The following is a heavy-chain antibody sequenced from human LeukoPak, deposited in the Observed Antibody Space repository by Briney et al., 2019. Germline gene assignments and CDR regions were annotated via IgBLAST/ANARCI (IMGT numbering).Heavy chain of an antibody. Sequence: GGSLRLSCAASGFNFDDYAMDWVRQAPGRGLEWVSLISGDGGITYYADFVKGRFTISRDNSKNSLYLQMNSLRTEDAALYYCAKPQHYGRGDFDYWGQGTLVTVSS. J-gene: IGHJ4*02. CDR3: AKPQHYGRGDFDY. V-gene: IGHV3-43*02. CDR2: ISGDGGIT. D-gene: IGHD3-10*01. CDR1: GFNFDDYA.